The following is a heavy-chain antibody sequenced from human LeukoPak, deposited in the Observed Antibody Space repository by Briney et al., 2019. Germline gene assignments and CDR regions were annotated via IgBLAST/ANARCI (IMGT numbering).Heavy chain of an antibody. CDR1: GFLVTSHS. V-gene: IGHV3-66*01. CDR2: VYTVGRT. CDR3: ARDLRVDETTRGLDY. D-gene: IGHD1-7*01. J-gene: IGHJ4*02. Sequence: GGSLRLSCAPSGFLVTSHSMNSVRQAPGKGLEWVSSVYTVGRTFYADSVRGRMTVSRDISRNTLYLHMDSLRVEDTAVYYCARDLRVDETTRGLDYWGRGALVTVSS.